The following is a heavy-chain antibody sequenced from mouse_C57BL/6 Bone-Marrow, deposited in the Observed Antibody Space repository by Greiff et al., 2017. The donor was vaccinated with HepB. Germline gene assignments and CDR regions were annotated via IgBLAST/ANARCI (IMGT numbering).Heavy chain of an antibody. Sequence: EVKLQESGPELVKPGASVKIPCKASGYTFTDYNMDWVKQSHGKSLEWIGDINPNNGGTIYNQKFKGKATLTVDKSSSTAYMELRSLTSEDTAVYYCARRYGSPFAYWGQGTLVTVSA. CDR1: GYTFTDYN. V-gene: IGHV1-18*01. J-gene: IGHJ3*01. CDR3: ARRYGSPFAY. CDR2: INPNNGGT. D-gene: IGHD1-1*01.